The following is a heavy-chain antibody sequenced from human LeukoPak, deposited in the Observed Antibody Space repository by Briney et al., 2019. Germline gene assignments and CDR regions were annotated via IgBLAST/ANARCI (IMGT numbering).Heavy chain of an antibody. J-gene: IGHJ4*02. CDR1: GYSFSDYW. CDR2: ISASGSDF. Sequence: GESLKISCRGSGYSFSDYWIGWVRQMPGEGLEWMGLISASGSDFRNSPSFEGQVTISVDKSINTACLQWSRLRASDTAIYYCARRPSVTGAPFDYWGQGTLVTVSS. D-gene: IGHD2-8*02. CDR3: ARRPSVTGAPFDY. V-gene: IGHV5-51*01.